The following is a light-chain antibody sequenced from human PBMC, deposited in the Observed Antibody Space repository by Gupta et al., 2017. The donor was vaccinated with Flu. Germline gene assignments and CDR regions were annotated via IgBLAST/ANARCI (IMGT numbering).Light chain of an antibody. J-gene: IGKJ1*01. V-gene: IGKV3-15*01. Sequence: SNIGWYQQKRGQAPRLLIYGASTSATSVTARSSSSGGWTXLTIIIXSRQSEDVAVYYCQQKNKCPRTFGXGTKVEIK. CDR3: QQKNKCPRT. CDR1: SN. CDR2: GAS.